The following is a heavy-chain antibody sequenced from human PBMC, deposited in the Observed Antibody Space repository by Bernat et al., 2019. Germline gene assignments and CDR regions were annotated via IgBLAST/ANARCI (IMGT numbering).Heavy chain of an antibody. J-gene: IGHJ6*02. Sequence: QVQLVESGGGVVQPGRSLRLSCAASGFTFSSYAMHWVRQAPGKGLEWVAVISYDGSNKYYADSVKGRFTISRDNSKNTLYLQMNSLRAEDTAVYYCARERSFRIAAAAKSRYYYYGMDVWGQGTTVTVSS. V-gene: IGHV3-30-3*01. CDR2: ISYDGSNK. CDR3: ARERSFRIAAAAKSRYYYYGMDV. CDR1: GFTFSSYA. D-gene: IGHD6-13*01.